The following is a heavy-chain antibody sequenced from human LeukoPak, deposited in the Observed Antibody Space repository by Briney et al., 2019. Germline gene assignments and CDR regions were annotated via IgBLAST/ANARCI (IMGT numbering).Heavy chain of an antibody. V-gene: IGHV3-23*01. CDR1: GFTFSNYW. Sequence: GGSLRLSCAASGFTFSNYWMHWVRQAPGKGLEWVSAISGSGGSTYYADSVKGRFTISRDNSKNTLYLQMNSLRAEDTAVYYCAKDKYRATVTYFDYWGQGTLVTVSS. D-gene: IGHD4-17*01. CDR3: AKDKYRATVTYFDY. CDR2: ISGSGGST. J-gene: IGHJ4*02.